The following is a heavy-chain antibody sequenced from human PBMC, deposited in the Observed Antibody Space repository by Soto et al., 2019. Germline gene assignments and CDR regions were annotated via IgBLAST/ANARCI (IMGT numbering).Heavy chain of an antibody. D-gene: IGHD3-3*01. V-gene: IGHV1-8*01. J-gene: IGHJ5*02. Sequence: QVQLVQSGAEVKKPGASVKVSCKASGYTFTSYDINWARQATGQGLEWMGWMNPNSGNTGYAQKFQGRVTMTRNTSISTAYMELSSLRSEDTAVYYCARGDKDFWSGMGENWFDPWGQGTLVTVSS. CDR1: GYTFTSYD. CDR2: MNPNSGNT. CDR3: ARGDKDFWSGMGENWFDP.